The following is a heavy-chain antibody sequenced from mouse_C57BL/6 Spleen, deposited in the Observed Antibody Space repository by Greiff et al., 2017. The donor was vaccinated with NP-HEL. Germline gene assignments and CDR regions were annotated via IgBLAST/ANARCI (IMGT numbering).Heavy chain of an antibody. Sequence: EVKLVESGEGLVKPGGSLKLSCAASGFTFSSYAMSWVRQTPEKRLEWVAYISSGGDYIYYADTVKGRFTISRDNARNTLYLQMSSLKSEDTAMYYCTRDRGTTVWYFDVWGTGTTVTVSS. D-gene: IGHD1-1*01. J-gene: IGHJ1*03. CDR2: ISSGGDYI. CDR3: TRDRGTTVWYFDV. CDR1: GFTFSSYA. V-gene: IGHV5-9-1*02.